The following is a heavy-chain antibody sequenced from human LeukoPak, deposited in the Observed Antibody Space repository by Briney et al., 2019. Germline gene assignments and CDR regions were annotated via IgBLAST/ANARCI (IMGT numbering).Heavy chain of an antibody. J-gene: IGHJ4*02. D-gene: IGHD3-10*01. CDR1: GFIFSSYS. Sequence: QPGGSLRLSCAASGFIFSSYSMNWVRQAPGKGLEWVSYISSSSSTIYYADSVKGRFTISRDNAKNSLYLQMNSLRAEDTAVYYCARIGEGDDDYYGSGSRWPSVNQFDYWGQGTLVTVSS. CDR2: ISSSSSTI. V-gene: IGHV3-48*01. CDR3: ARIGEGDDDYYGSGSRWPSVNQFDY.